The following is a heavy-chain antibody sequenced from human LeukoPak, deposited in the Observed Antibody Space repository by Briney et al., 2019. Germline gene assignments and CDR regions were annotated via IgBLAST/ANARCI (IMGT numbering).Heavy chain of an antibody. CDR3: ARERLYCSSTSCQGNYFDY. CDR1: GFSFGYYA. Sequence: GGSLRLSCAASGFSFGYYAMSWVRQAPGKGLEWVSAISGTGAGTYYADSVKGRFTISRDNAKNSLYLQMNSLRAEDTAVYYCARERLYCSSTSCQGNYFDYWGQGTLVTVSS. CDR2: ISGTGAGT. V-gene: IGHV3-23*01. D-gene: IGHD2-2*01. J-gene: IGHJ4*02.